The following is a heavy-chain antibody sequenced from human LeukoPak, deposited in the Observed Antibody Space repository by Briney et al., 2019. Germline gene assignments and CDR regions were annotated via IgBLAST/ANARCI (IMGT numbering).Heavy chain of an antibody. J-gene: IGHJ4*02. D-gene: IGHD3-10*01. Sequence: SETLSLTCTVSGGSISSNSYYWNWIRQPPGKGLEWIASIYYSGTTYYNPSLKSRVTISVDTSKNQFSLKLTSVTAADTAVYYCARHGAHYYSGSGSYYTTAFDSWGQGTLVTVSP. CDR3: ARHGAHYYSGSGSYYTTAFDS. CDR1: GGSISSNSYY. CDR2: IYYSGTT. V-gene: IGHV4-39*01.